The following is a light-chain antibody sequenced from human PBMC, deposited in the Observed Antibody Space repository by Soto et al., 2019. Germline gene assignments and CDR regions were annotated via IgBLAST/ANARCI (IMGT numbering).Light chain of an antibody. CDR1: QSVSNN. CDR2: GAS. V-gene: IGKV3-20*01. Sequence: EIVMTQSPATLSVSPGERATLSCRASQSVSNNLAWYQQKPGQAPRLLIYGASSRATGIPDRFSGSGSGTDFTLTISRLEPEDFAVYYCQQYGSLTWTFGQGTKV. J-gene: IGKJ1*01. CDR3: QQYGSLTWT.